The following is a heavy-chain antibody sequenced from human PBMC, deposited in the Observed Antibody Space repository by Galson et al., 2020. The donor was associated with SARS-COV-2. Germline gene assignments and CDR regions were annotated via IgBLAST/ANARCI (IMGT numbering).Heavy chain of an antibody. Sequence: GGSLRLSCAASGFNSRNAWMSWVRQAPGTGLEGVGRIKANVHGGTTDYAAPVRGRFAISRDDSQNTMYLQLNSLKTEDTGVYYCTAIVGDGDTFDFWGQGTMLTVSS. D-gene: IGHD1-26*01. CDR2: IKANVHGGTT. V-gene: IGHV3-15*01. CDR1: GFNSRNAW. J-gene: IGHJ3*01. CDR3: TAIVGDGDTFDF.